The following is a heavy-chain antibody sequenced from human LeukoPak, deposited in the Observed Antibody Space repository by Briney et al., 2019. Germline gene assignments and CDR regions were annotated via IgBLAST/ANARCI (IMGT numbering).Heavy chain of an antibody. CDR3: AIVQLN. J-gene: IGHJ4*02. V-gene: IGHV3-48*02. CDR1: GFTFSSYN. CDR2: ISSSSSTI. Sequence: AGTLTLSCAASGFTFSSYNMNWVRQAPGKGLEWVSYISSSSSTIYYADPVKGGITISRDNDKNSLYLQMNSPRDDDTDDYYRAIVQLNWGQGGLVTVSS. D-gene: IGHD3-10*01.